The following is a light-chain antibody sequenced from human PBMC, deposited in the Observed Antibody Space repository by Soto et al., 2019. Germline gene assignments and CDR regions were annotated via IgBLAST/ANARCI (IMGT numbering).Light chain of an antibody. Sequence: QSVLTQPPSASRTPGQRVTISCSGSSSNIRRNTVNWYQQLPGTAPKLLIYGNNQRPSGVPDRFSGSKSGTSASLAISGLQSEDEAEYFCFSFTTTSTHVFGTGTKVTVL. V-gene: IGLV1-44*01. J-gene: IGLJ1*01. CDR1: SSNIRRNT. CDR3: FSFTTTSTHV. CDR2: GNN.